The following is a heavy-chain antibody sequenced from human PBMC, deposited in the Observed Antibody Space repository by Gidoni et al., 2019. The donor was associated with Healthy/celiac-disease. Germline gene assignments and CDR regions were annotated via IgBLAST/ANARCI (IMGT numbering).Heavy chain of an antibody. D-gene: IGHD2-15*01. J-gene: IGHJ2*01. CDR1: GYSFTSYW. Sequence: EVQLVQSGAEVKQPGESLKISCKGSGYSFTSYWLGWVRQMPGKGLEWMGIIYPGDSDTRYSPSFQGQVTISADKSISTAYLQWSSLKASDTAMYYCASRYCSGGSCYSGWYFDLWGRGTLVTVSS. CDR2: IYPGDSDT. V-gene: IGHV5-51*01. CDR3: ASRYCSGGSCYSGWYFDL.